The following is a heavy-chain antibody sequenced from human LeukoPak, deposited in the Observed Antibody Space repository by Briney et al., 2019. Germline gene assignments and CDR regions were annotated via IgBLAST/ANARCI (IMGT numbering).Heavy chain of an antibody. D-gene: IGHD2-2*02. CDR1: GYSFTGYY. CDR3: ARGDIVVLPAGIPHNWFDP. J-gene: IGHJ5*02. V-gene: IGHV1-2*02. CDR2: INPNSGGT. Sequence: ASVKVSCKASGYSFTGYYIHWVRQAPGQGLEWMGWINPNSGGTNYAQRFQGRVTMTRDTSISTAYMELSRLRSDDTAVYYCARGDIVVLPAGIPHNWFDPWGQGTLVTVSS.